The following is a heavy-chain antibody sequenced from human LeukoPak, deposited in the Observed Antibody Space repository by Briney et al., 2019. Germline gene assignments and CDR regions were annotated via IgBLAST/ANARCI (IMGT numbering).Heavy chain of an antibody. J-gene: IGHJ1*01. CDR3: ATYSSSNAREFQY. V-gene: IGHV3-7*01. CDR1: GFTFSNYW. Sequence: HPGGSLRLSCAASGFTFSNYWMSWVRQAPGKGLEWVANIKQDGSEKYYVDSVRGRFTISRDNAKISLYLQMNSLRVEDTAVYYCATYSSSNAREFQYWGQGTLVTVSS. D-gene: IGHD2-2*01. CDR2: IKQDGSEK.